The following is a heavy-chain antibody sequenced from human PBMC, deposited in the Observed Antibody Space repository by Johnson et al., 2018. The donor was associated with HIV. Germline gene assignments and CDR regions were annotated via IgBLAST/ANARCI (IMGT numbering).Heavy chain of an antibody. CDR3: ARAVQLERYDAFDI. CDR1: GFTFSRYG. D-gene: IGHD1-1*01. Sequence: VQLLESGGGVVQPGRSLRLSCAASGFTFSRYGMHWVRQAPGKGLEWVSAIGTAGDTYYPGSVKGRFTISRENAKNSLYLQMKSLRAGDTAVYYCARAVQLERYDAFDIWGQGTMVTVSS. V-gene: IGHV3-13*01. CDR2: IGTAGDT. J-gene: IGHJ3*02.